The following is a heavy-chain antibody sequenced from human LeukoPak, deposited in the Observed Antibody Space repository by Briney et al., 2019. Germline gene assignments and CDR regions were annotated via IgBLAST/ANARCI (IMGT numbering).Heavy chain of an antibody. CDR1: GYAFTGYY. J-gene: IGHJ4*02. Sequence: ASVKVSCKASGYAFTGYYMHWVRQAPGQGLEWMGWINPNSGGTNYAQKFQGRVTMTRDTSISTAYMELSRLRSDDTAVYYCARSGDMIVVVTAFDYWGQGTLVTVSS. CDR2: INPNSGGT. V-gene: IGHV1-2*02. CDR3: ARSGDMIVVVTAFDY. D-gene: IGHD3-22*01.